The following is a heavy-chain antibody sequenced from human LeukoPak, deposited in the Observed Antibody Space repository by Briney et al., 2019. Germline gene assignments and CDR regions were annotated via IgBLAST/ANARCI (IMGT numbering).Heavy chain of an antibody. CDR1: GFTFSDYY. V-gene: IGHV3-11*01. Sequence: GGSLRLPCAASGFTFSDYYMSWIRQAPGKGLEWISYISSSGRITHYTDSVKGRFTISRDNAKNSLYLVMDSLRAKDTAVYFCARDLGTQEYFDYWGQGSRVSVSS. D-gene: IGHD1-1*01. J-gene: IGHJ4*02. CDR3: ARDLGTQEYFDY. CDR2: ISSSGRIT.